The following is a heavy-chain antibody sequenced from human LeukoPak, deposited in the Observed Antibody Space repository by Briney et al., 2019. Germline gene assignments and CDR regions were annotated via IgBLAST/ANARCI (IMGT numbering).Heavy chain of an antibody. D-gene: IGHD4-17*01. V-gene: IGHV1-8*01. CDR2: MNPNSGNT. Sequence: GASVKVSCKASGYTFTSYDINWVRQATGQGLEWMGWMNPNSGNTGYAQKFQGRVTMTRNASISTAYMELSSLRSEDTAVYYCARGFYGDYFPDYWGQGTLVTVSS. CDR1: GYTFTSYD. CDR3: ARGFYGDYFPDY. J-gene: IGHJ4*02.